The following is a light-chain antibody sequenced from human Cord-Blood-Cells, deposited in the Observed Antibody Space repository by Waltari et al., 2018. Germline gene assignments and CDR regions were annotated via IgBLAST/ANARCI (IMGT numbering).Light chain of an antibody. V-gene: IGKV2-28*01. J-gene: IGKJ2*01. Sequence: IVMTQSPLSLPVTPGEPAPISCRSSQSLLHSNGYNYLDWYLQKPGQSPQLLIYLGSNRASGVPDRFSGSGSGTDFTLKISRVEAEDVGVYYCMPALQTPPTFGQGTKLEIK. CDR1: QSLLHSNGYNY. CDR2: LGS. CDR3: MPALQTPPT.